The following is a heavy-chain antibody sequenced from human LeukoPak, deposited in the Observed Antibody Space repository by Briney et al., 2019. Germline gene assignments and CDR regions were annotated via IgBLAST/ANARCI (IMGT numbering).Heavy chain of an antibody. CDR2: INHSGST. V-gene: IGHV4-34*01. Sequence: SETLSLTCAVYGGSFSGYYWSWIRQPPGKGLEWIGEINHSGSTNYNPSLKSRVTISVDTSKNQFSLKLSSVTAADTAVYYCARRKGRNIVVVPAAPTGGAFDIWGQGTMVTVSS. CDR3: ARRKGRNIVVVPAAPTGGAFDI. CDR1: GGSFSGYY. D-gene: IGHD2-2*01. J-gene: IGHJ3*02.